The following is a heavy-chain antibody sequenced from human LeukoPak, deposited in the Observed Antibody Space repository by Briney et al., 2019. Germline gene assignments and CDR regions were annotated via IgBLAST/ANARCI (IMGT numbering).Heavy chain of an antibody. CDR3: ARDITVFTLRD. CDR2: INPNSGGT. Sequence: ASVTVSFTSSGYTFTVYYMHWVRHAPGQGPEWMGWINPNSGGTNYAQKFQGRVTMTRDTSISTAYMELSRLRSDDTAVYYCARDITVFTLRDWGQGTMVTVSS. CDR1: GYTFTVYY. D-gene: IGHD5/OR15-5a*01. J-gene: IGHJ3*01. V-gene: IGHV1-2*02.